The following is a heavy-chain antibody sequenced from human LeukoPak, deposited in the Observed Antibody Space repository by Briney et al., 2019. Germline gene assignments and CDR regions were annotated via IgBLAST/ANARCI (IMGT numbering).Heavy chain of an antibody. Sequence: GGSLRLSCAASGFTFSGYAMHWVRQAPGKGLEWVAVISYDGSNKYYADSVKGRFTISRDNSKNTLYLQMNSLRAEDTAVYYCARAREGAMATILSYWGQGTLVTVSS. CDR1: GFTFSGYA. V-gene: IGHV3-30-3*01. CDR3: ARAREGAMATILSY. CDR2: ISYDGSNK. D-gene: IGHD5-24*01. J-gene: IGHJ4*02.